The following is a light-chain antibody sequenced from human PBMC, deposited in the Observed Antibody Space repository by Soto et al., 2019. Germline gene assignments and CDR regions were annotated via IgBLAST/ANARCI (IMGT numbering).Light chain of an antibody. CDR2: DAS. J-gene: IGKJ4*01. CDR3: QQFNNWPPLT. V-gene: IGKV3-15*01. Sequence: EIVMTQSPATLSVSPGERATLSCRASQSVSSNLAWYQQKPGQAPRLLIYDASTRATGIPARFSGSGSGTEFTLSLSGLQSEDFAIYYCQQFNNWPPLTFGGGTKVEIK. CDR1: QSVSSN.